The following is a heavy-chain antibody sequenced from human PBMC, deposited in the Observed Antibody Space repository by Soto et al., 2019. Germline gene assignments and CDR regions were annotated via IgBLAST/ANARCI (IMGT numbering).Heavy chain of an antibody. V-gene: IGHV4-31*03. CDR2: IYYSGTT. Sequence: SETLSLTCTVSGDSINNGGYYWSWIRQHPGKGLEWIGYIYYSGTTYYNPSLKSRVTISVDTSKNQFSLNLNSVTAADTAVYYCARESGSVDIDYWGRGTLVTVSS. CDR3: ARESGSVDIDY. J-gene: IGHJ4*02. CDR1: GDSINNGGYY. D-gene: IGHD3-10*01.